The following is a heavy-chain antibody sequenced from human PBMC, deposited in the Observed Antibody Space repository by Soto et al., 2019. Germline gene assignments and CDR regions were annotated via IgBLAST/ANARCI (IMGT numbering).Heavy chain of an antibody. V-gene: IGHV4-61*01. CDR1: GGSVSSGSYY. CDR3: ARGWDTMVRGTYNWFDP. CDR2: IYYSGST. D-gene: IGHD3-10*01. Sequence: QVQLQESGPGLVKPSETLSLTCTVSGGSVSSGSYYWSWIRQPPGKGLEWIGYIYYSGSTNYNPPLKSRVTISVDTSKNQFSLKLSSVTAADTAVYYCARGWDTMVRGTYNWFDPWGQGTLVTVSS. J-gene: IGHJ5*02.